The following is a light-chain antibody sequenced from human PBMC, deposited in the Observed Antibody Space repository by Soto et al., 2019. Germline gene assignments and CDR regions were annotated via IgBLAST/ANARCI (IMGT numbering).Light chain of an antibody. Sequence: SYELTQPSSVSVSPGQTARITCSGHVLTEKDSRWFQQKPGQAPVLLIYKDSERPSGISERFSASRSGTTVTLTISGAHIDDEADYYCYSATAVVLGGGTKLTVL. CDR2: KDS. CDR1: VLTEKD. CDR3: YSATAVV. J-gene: IGLJ2*01. V-gene: IGLV3-27*01.